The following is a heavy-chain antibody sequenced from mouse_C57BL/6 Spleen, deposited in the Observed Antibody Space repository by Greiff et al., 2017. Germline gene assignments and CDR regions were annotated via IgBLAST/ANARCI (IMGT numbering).Heavy chain of an antibody. V-gene: IGHV10-1*01. J-gene: IGHJ2*01. CDR3: VRDGYYGSSYHFDY. CDR1: GFSFNTYA. Sequence: EVMLVESGGGLVQPKGSLKLSCAASGFSFNTYAMNWVRQAPGKGLEWVARIRSKSNNYATYYADSVKDRFTISRDDSESMLYLQMNNLKTEDTAMYYCVRDGYYGSSYHFDYWGQGTTLTVSS. D-gene: IGHD1-1*01. CDR2: IRSKSNNYAT.